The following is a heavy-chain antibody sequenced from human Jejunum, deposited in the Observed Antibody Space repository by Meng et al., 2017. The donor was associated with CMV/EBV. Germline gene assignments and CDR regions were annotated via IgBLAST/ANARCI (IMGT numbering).Heavy chain of an antibody. CDR3: ARRGQV. CDR2: ILVDSVTT. J-gene: IGHJ4*02. V-gene: IGHV3-23*01. Sequence: LTISCAGSDNSITYDAMDWVRQAPGKGLEWVSAILVDSVTTYYADSVKGRFTISRDNSKNMMYLQMNSLRLEDTAVYFCARRGQVWGQGALVTVSS. CDR1: DNSITYDA.